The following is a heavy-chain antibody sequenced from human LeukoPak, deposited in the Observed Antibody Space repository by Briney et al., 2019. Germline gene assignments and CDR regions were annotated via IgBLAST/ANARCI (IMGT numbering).Heavy chain of an antibody. V-gene: IGHV4-59*08. CDR1: GGSISSYY. D-gene: IGHD3-10*01. CDR3: ASHLDAGSSSWFDP. J-gene: IGHJ5*02. CDR2: IYYSGST. Sequence: PSETLSLTCTVSGGSISSYYWSWIRQPPGKGLEWIGYIYYSGSTNYNPSLKSRVTISVDTSKNQFSLKLSSVTAADTAVYYCASHLDAGSSSWFDPWGQGTLVTVSS.